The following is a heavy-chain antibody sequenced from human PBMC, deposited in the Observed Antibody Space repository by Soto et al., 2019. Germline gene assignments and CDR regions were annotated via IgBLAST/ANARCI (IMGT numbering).Heavy chain of an antibody. J-gene: IGHJ4*02. CDR3: AGYSSGWYRSIDY. D-gene: IGHD6-19*01. CDR2: IYYSGST. Sequence: KSSETLSLTCTVSGGSISSSSYYWGWIRQPPGKGLEWIGSIYYSGSTYYNPSLKSRVTISVDTSKNQFSLKLSSVTAADTAVYYCAGYSSGWYRSIDYWGQGTLVTVSS. V-gene: IGHV4-39*01. CDR1: GGSISSSSYY.